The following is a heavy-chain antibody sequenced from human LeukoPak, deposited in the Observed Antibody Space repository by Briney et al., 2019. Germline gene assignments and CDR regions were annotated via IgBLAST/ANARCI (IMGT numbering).Heavy chain of an antibody. V-gene: IGHV3-30-3*01. CDR1: GFTFSSYA. D-gene: IGHD2-2*01. CDR3: ARDRYCTTTRCSDY. J-gene: IGHJ4*02. CDR2: ISYDGSNK. Sequence: GRSLRLSCAASGFTFSSYAMHWVRQAPGKGLEWVAVISYDGSNKYYADSAKGRFTISRDNAKNTLYLEMNSLRAEDTAVYYCARDRYCTTTRCSDYWGQGTLVTVSS.